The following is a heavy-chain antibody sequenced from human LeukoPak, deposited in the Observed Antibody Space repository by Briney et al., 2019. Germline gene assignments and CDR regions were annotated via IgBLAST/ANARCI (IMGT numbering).Heavy chain of an antibody. CDR3: ARGGYYGSGNDFRFDP. D-gene: IGHD3-10*01. Sequence: SETLSLTCTVSGGSISSNYWSWIRQPPGKGLEWIGYIYYSGSSNYNPSLKSRVTISVETSKNQFSLKLKSVTAADTAVYYCARGGYYGSGNDFRFDPWGQGTLVTVSS. CDR1: GGSISSNY. V-gene: IGHV4-59*01. J-gene: IGHJ5*02. CDR2: IYYSGSS.